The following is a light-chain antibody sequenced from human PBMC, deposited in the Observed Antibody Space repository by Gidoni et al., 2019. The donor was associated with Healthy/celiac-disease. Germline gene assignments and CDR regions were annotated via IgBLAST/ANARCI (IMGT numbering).Light chain of an antibody. Sequence: EIVLTQSPGTLSLSPGERATLSCRASQSVSSSYLAWYQQKPGQAPRLLTYGASSRATGIPDRFSGSGSGTDFTLTISRLESEDFAVYYCQQYGSSPFTFGPGTKVDIK. V-gene: IGKV3-20*01. CDR3: QQYGSSPFT. CDR1: QSVSSSY. CDR2: GAS. J-gene: IGKJ3*01.